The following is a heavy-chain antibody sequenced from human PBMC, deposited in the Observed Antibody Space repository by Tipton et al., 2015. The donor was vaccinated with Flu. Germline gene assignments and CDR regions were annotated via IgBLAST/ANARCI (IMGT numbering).Heavy chain of an antibody. V-gene: IGHV4-59*11. CDR2: VYSSGST. J-gene: IGHJ4*02. D-gene: IGHD3-16*01. CDR1: RGSISGRY. Sequence: TLSLTCTVSRGSISGRYWSWIRQPPGKGLEWIGYVYSSGSTNYIPSLKSRVSFSVDTSKNQFSLSLTSVTAADTAVYYCARLGDYDYVWGLDFWGQGALVTVSS. CDR3: ARLGDYDYVWGLDF.